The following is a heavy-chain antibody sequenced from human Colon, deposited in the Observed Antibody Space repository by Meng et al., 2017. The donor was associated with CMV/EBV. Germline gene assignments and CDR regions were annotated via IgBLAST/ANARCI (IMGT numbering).Heavy chain of an antibody. V-gene: IGHV3-33*03. CDR3: AKDVAVRDLEWWGAMDV. D-gene: IGHD3-3*01. CDR2: IRYDGSNR. CDR1: GFMFSNFG. J-gene: IGHJ6*02. Sequence: GESLKISWAAAGFMFSNFGMHWVRQAPGKGLEWVATIRYDGSNRYYGDSVKGRSTISSDNSRNTLYLEINRLSVDDTARYHCAKDVAVRDLEWWGAMDVWGQGTTVTVSS.